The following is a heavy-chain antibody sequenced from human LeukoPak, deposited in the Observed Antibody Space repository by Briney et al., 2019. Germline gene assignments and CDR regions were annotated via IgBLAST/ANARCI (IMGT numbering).Heavy chain of an antibody. D-gene: IGHD2-2*02. J-gene: IGHJ3*02. V-gene: IGHV3-23*01. Sequence: PGGSLRLSCAASGFTFSSYWMHWVRQVPGKGLVWVSSISGSGGGTYYADSVKGRFTISRDNSKNTLYLQMNSLRADDTAVYYCAKCSLQGSTSCYNSASDIWGQGTMVTVSS. CDR3: AKCSLQGSTSCYNSASDI. CDR2: ISGSGGGT. CDR1: GFTFSSYW.